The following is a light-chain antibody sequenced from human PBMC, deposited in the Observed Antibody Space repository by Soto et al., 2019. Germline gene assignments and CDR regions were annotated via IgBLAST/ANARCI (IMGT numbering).Light chain of an antibody. J-gene: IGLJ2*01. CDR3: CSYAGSSTHVV. Sequence: QSALTKPASVSGSPGQSITISCTGTSIDVGTYNLVSWYQQCPGKAPKLMIYEGSKRPSGVSNRFSGSKSGNTASLTISGLQAEDEADYYCCSYAGSSTHVVFGGGTKLTVL. V-gene: IGLV2-23*01. CDR2: EGS. CDR1: SIDVGTYNL.